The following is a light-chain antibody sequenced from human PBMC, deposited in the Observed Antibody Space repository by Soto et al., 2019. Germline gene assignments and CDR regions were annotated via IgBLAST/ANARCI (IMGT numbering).Light chain of an antibody. V-gene: IGLV2-14*01. CDR1: SSDVGVYNY. J-gene: IGLJ2*01. Sequence: QSALTQPASVSGSPGQSITISCTGTSSDVGVYNYVSWYQQHPGKAPKLMIYEVSKRPSGVSNRFSGSKSGNTASLTISGLQAEDEADYYCSSYTSSSTPGVVFGGGTKLTVL. CDR3: SSYTSSSTPGVV. CDR2: EVS.